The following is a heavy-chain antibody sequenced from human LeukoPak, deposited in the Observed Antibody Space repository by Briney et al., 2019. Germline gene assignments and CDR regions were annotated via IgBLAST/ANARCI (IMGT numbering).Heavy chain of an antibody. V-gene: IGHV1-2*02. J-gene: IGHJ4*02. CDR1: GYTFTGYY. CDR3: ATNPAATRGFDN. CDR2: INPDSGGT. D-gene: IGHD2-2*01. Sequence: ASVKVSCKASGYTFTGYYMHWLRQAPGQGLEWMGWINPDSGGTKYAQKFQDRVTMTRDTSISTAYMEVSRLRSDDTAVYYCATNPAATRGFDNWGQGTQVTVSS.